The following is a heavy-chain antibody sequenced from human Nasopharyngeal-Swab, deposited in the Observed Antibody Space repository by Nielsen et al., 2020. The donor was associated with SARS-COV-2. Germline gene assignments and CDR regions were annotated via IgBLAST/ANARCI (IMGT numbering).Heavy chain of an antibody. Sequence: RGSLRLSCAASGFTFSSYAMSWVRQAPGKGLEWVSAISGSGGSTYYADSVKGRFTISRDNSKNTLYLQMNSLRAEDTAVYYCAKDYYDSSGYYYVWGQGTLVTVSS. D-gene: IGHD3-22*01. CDR3: AKDYYDSSGYYYV. J-gene: IGHJ4*02. V-gene: IGHV3-23*01. CDR2: ISGSGGST. CDR1: GFTFSSYA.